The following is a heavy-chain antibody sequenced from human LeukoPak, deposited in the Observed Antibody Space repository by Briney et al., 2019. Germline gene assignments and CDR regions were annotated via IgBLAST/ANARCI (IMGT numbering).Heavy chain of an antibody. CDR1: GFSFSSYA. V-gene: IGHV3-23*01. CDR3: AKVKFCFDN. J-gene: IGHJ4*02. CDR2: ISHDGGST. Sequence: GGSLRLSCAASGFSFSSYAMSWVRQAPGKGLEWFSHISHDGGSTYYADSVKGRFTISRDNSRNTLYLQMSSLKDEDTAIYYCAKVKFCFDNWGQGTLVTVSS.